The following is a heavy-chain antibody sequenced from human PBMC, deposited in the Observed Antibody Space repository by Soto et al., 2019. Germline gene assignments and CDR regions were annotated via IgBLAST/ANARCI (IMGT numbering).Heavy chain of an antibody. CDR3: ARQIYDSDTGPNFQYYFDS. D-gene: IGHD3-22*01. Sequence: PGESLKISCKGSGYSFAGYWITWVRKKPGKGLEWMGRIDPSDSQTYYSPSFRGHVTISVTKSITTVFLQWSSLRASGTAMYYCARQIYDSDTGPNFQYYFDSWGQGTPVTVSS. V-gene: IGHV5-10-1*01. CDR1: GYSFAGYW. J-gene: IGHJ4*02. CDR2: IDPSDSQT.